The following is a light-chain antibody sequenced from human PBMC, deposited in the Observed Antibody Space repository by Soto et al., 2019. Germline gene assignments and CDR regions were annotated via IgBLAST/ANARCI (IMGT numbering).Light chain of an antibody. CDR1: QSVLYSSINKNY. CDR3: QQDFSAPFT. J-gene: IGKJ3*01. Sequence: DIVMTQSPDSLAVSLGERATINCKSSQSVLYSSINKNYLAWYQQKPGQPPRLLIYWASGRESGVPDRFSGSGSGTDFTLTISILRAEDVAVYYCQQDFSAPFTFGPGTKVDIK. CDR2: WAS. V-gene: IGKV4-1*01.